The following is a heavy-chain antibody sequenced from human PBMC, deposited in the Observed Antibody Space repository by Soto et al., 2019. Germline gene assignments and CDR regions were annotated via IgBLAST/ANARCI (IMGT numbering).Heavy chain of an antibody. V-gene: IGHV1-3*01. J-gene: IGHJ5*02. D-gene: IGHD3-10*01. Sequence: QVQLVQSGAEVKKPGASVKVSCKASGYTFTSYAIHWVRQAPGQRLEWMGWINAGNGNTKYSRKFQGRVTITRDTSASTAYMEVSSLRSEDTAVYFCARDASGDYYDVKSWFDPWGQGTLVTVSS. CDR2: INAGNGNT. CDR1: GYTFTSYA. CDR3: ARDASGDYYDVKSWFDP.